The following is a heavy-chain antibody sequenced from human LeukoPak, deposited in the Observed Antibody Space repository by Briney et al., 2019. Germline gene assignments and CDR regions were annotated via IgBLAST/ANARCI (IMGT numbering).Heavy chain of an antibody. Sequence: SRTLSLTCTVSGGSISSGSYYWSWIGQPAGKGLEWIGRIYTSGSTNYNPSLKSRVTISVDTSKNQFSLKLSSVTAADTAVYYCAREDSGWFAWFDPWGQGTLVTVSS. CDR3: AREDSGWFAWFDP. D-gene: IGHD6-19*01. V-gene: IGHV4-61*02. CDR1: GGSISSGSYY. CDR2: IYTSGST. J-gene: IGHJ5*02.